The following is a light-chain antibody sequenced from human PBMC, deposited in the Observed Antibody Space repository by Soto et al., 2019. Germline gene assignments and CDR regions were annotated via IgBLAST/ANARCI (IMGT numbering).Light chain of an antibody. V-gene: IGLV2-14*01. J-gene: IGLJ1*01. CDR1: SSDVGGYNY. CDR2: EVS. Sequence: QSALTQPASVSGSPGQSITISCTGTSSDVGGYNYVSWYQQHPGKAPKLMIYEVSNRPSGVSNRFSGSKSGNTASLTISGLQAEDEADYYCRSYASSRPDVFGTGTKVTVL. CDR3: RSYASSRPDV.